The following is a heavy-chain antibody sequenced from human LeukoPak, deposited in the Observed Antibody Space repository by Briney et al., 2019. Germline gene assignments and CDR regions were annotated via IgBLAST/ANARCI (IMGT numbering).Heavy chain of an antibody. Sequence: GGSLRLSCGASGFTFRSYEMNWVRQAPGKGLEWVSYISSSGSAIDYADSVKGRFTISRDNAKNSLYLQMNSLRAEDTAVYYCAAGSTSCYSCGWFDPWGQGTLVTVSS. CDR3: AAGSTSCYSCGWFDP. V-gene: IGHV3-48*03. J-gene: IGHJ5*02. CDR1: GFTFRSYE. CDR2: ISSSGSAI. D-gene: IGHD2-2*01.